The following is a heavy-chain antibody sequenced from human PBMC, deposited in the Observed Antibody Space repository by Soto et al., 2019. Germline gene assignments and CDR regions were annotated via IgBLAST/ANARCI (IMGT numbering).Heavy chain of an antibody. D-gene: IGHD1-26*01. CDR3: VIEHGASSPSETGWGAR. V-gene: IGHV3-21*01. CDR1: GFTLSTYR. J-gene: IGHJ4*02. CDR2: ITRGGGYI. Sequence: GGSLRLSCAASGFTLSTYRMSWVRQAPGKGPEWVSCITRGGGYIYYADSVKGRFTISRDNTKNSLYLQMNNLRAEDTAVYYCVIEHGASSPSETGWGARWGQGTLVTDS.